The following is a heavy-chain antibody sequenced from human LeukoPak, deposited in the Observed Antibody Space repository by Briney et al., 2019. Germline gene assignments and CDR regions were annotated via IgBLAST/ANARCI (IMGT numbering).Heavy chain of an antibody. J-gene: IGHJ4*02. V-gene: IGHV3-23*01. CDR2: ISGSGGST. Sequence: GSLRLSCAASGFSFSSYAMSWVRQAPGKGLEWVSAISGSGGSTYYADSVKGRFTISRDNSKNTMYLQMNSLRAEDTAVYYCAKGITMVRGVIPDYFDYWGQGTLVTVSS. CDR1: GFSFSSYA. D-gene: IGHD3-10*01. CDR3: AKGITMVRGVIPDYFDY.